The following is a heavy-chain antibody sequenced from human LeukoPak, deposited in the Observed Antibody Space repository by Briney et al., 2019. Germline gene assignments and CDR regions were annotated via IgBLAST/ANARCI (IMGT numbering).Heavy chain of an antibody. V-gene: IGHV4-59*01. CDR2: IYYSGTS. Sequence: PSETLSLTCTVSGGSISSNYYWRWIRHPPGEGLEWIAHIYYSGTSKYNPYLKSRATISRATTNNYFSLKLTSVTVADTAVYFFARGGVAAAGAFDNWGEGTLVSVSA. CDR3: ARGGVAAAGAFDN. J-gene: IGHJ4*02. CDR1: GGSISSNYY. D-gene: IGHD6-13*01.